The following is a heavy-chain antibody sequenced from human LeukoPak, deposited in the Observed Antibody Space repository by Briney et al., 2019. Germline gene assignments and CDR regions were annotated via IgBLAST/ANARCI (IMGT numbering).Heavy chain of an antibody. CDR3: ARDMEVGVVIIRVDAFDI. D-gene: IGHD3-3*01. Sequence: SVKVSCKASGGTFSSYTISWVRQAPGQGLEWIGRIIPILGIANYAQKFQGRVTITADKSTSTAYMELSSLRSEDTAVYYCARDMEVGVVIIRVDAFDIWGQGTMVTVSS. J-gene: IGHJ3*02. CDR1: GGTFSSYT. CDR2: IIPILGIA. V-gene: IGHV1-69*04.